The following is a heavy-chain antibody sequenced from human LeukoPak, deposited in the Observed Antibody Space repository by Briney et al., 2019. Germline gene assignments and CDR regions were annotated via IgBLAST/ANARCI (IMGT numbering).Heavy chain of an antibody. D-gene: IGHD1-26*01. Sequence: QPGGSLRLSCEASGFTFSSYWMHWVRQAPGRGLVWVSRINTDGRTTIYADSVKGRFTISRDNAKNTLYLQMNSLRDEDTAVYYCARDWYSGSQGYWGQGTLVTVSS. CDR3: ARDWYSGSQGY. CDR1: GFTFSSYW. V-gene: IGHV3-74*01. J-gene: IGHJ4*02. CDR2: INTDGRTT.